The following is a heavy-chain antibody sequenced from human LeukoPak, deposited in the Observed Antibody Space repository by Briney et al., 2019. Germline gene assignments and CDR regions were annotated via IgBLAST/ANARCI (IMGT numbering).Heavy chain of an antibody. CDR1: GYTFTGYY. CDR3: ASPYYYDSSGYYPNDAFDI. D-gene: IGHD3-22*01. Sequence: ASVEVSCKASGYTFTGYYKHWVRQAPGQGLEWMGWINHNSGYTNYAQKFKGRGTMTRDTSISTDYMELSRLRSDDTGVYYCASPYYYDSSGYYPNDAFDIWGQGTMVTVSS. V-gene: IGHV1-2*02. J-gene: IGHJ3*02. CDR2: INHNSGYT.